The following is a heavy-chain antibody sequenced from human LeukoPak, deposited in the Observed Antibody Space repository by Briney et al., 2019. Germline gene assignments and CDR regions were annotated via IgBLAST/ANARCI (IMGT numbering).Heavy chain of an antibody. V-gene: IGHV3-74*01. CDR3: ARDYCGGNNLCFADF. D-gene: IGHD4-23*01. CDR1: GFTFSSYW. CDR2: IKSDGSNT. Sequence: PGGSLRLSCVASGFTFSSYWMHWVRQAPGKGLVGVSRIKSDGSNTSYADSVKGRFTTSRDNAKNTLYLQMNSMRAEDTAVYYCARDYCGGNNLCFADFWGQGTLVTVSS. J-gene: IGHJ4*02.